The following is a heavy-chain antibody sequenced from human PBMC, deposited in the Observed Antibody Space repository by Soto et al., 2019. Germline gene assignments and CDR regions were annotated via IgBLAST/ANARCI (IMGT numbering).Heavy chain of an antibody. CDR1: GFTFSSYS. CDR3: AREGGYIYGDYYYGMDV. D-gene: IGHD5-18*01. V-gene: IGHV3-48*02. CDR2: ISSSSSTI. J-gene: IGHJ6*02. Sequence: EVQLVESGGGLVQPGGSLRLSCAASGFTFSSYSMNWVRQAPGKGLEWVSYISSSSSTIYYADSVQGRFTITRDNAKNQRYRQRNSLRDEDTAVYYRAREGGYIYGDYYYGMDVWVQGTTVTDSS.